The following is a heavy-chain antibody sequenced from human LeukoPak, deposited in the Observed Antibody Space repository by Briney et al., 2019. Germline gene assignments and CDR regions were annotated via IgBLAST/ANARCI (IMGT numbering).Heavy chain of an antibody. Sequence: GASVKVSCKASGYTFTGYYMHWVRQAPGQGLEWMGWINPNSGGTNYAQKFQGRVTMTRDTSISTAYMELSRLRSEDTAVYYCARGRWGFGELGAYFDYWGQGTLVTVSS. CDR3: ARGRWGFGELGAYFDY. CDR1: GYTFTGYY. CDR2: INPNSGGT. J-gene: IGHJ4*02. D-gene: IGHD3-10*01. V-gene: IGHV1-2*02.